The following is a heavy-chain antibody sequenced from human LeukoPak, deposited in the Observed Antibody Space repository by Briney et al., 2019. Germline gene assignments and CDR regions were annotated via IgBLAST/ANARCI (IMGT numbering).Heavy chain of an antibody. D-gene: IGHD6-19*01. V-gene: IGHV1-46*01. J-gene: IGHJ5*02. Sequence: ASVKVSCKASGYIFTSYYMHWVRQAPGQGLEWMGIINPNGGSTNYAQKFQGRVIMTRDTSTSTAYMELSSLRSEDTAVYYCASSSGWPYNWFDPWGQGTLVTVSS. CDR2: INPNGGST. CDR1: GYIFTSYY. CDR3: ASSSGWPYNWFDP.